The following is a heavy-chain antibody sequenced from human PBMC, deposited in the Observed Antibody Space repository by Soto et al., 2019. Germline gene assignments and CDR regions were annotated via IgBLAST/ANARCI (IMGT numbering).Heavy chain of an antibody. J-gene: IGHJ4*02. CDR2: ISDDGSNK. CDR3: AKVGWELPSSY. V-gene: IGHV3-30*18. D-gene: IGHD1-26*01. CDR1: GFTFSSYG. Sequence: QVQLVESGGGVVQPGRSLRLSCAASGFTFSSYGMHWVRQAPGKGLEWVAVISDDGSNKYYADSVKGRFTISRDNPKNTLYLHMNSLRAEDTAVYCCAKVGWELPSSYWGQGTLVTVSS.